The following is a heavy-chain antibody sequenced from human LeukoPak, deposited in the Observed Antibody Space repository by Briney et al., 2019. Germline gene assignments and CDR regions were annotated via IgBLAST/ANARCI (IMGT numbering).Heavy chain of an antibody. V-gene: IGHV1-18*01. CDR2: ISAYNGNT. D-gene: IGHD3-3*01. CDR1: GYTFTSYG. Sequence: ASVKVSCKASGYTFTSYGISWVLQAPGQGLEWMGWISAYNGNTNYAQKLQGRVTMTTDTSTSTAYMELRSLRSDDTAVYYCASVTIFGATNWFDPWGQGTLVTVSS. J-gene: IGHJ5*02. CDR3: ASVTIFGATNWFDP.